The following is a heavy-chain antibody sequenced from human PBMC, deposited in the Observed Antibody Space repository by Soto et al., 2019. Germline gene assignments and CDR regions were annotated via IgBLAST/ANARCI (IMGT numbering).Heavy chain of an antibody. J-gene: IGHJ5*02. V-gene: IGHV1-69*01. CDR2: SIPIFGTA. CDR3: ARASNYGDYHHNWFDP. CDR1: GGTFSSYA. Sequence: QVQLVQSGAEVKKPGSSVKVSCKASGGTFSSYAISWVRQAPGQGLEWMGGSIPIFGTANYAQKFQGRVTITADESTSTAYMELSSLRSEDTAVYYCARASNYGDYHHNWFDPWGQGTLVTVSS. D-gene: IGHD4-17*01.